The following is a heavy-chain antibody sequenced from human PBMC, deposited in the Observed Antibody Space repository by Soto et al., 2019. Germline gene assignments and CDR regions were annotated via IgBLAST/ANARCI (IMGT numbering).Heavy chain of an antibody. CDR1: GDTFSSYD. V-gene: IGHV1-8*01. CDR2: MNPNSGNT. Sequence: QVQLVQSGAEVKKPGASVKVSCKASGDTFSSYDIKWVRQATGQGLEWMGWMNPNSGNTGYAQKFQGRVTMTTNTSISTTYMELSSLRFEVTAVYYCARGRNGMDVWGQGTTVTVSS. CDR3: ARGRNGMDV. J-gene: IGHJ6*02.